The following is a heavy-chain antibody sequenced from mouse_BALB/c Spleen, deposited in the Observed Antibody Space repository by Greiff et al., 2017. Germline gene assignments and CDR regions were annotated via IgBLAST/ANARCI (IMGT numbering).Heavy chain of an antibody. Sequence: VQLQRSGAELVRPGALVKLSCKASGFTIKDYYMHWVKQRPEQGLEWIGWIDPENGNTIYDPKFQGKANITADTSSNTAYLQLSSLTSEDTAVYYCARSGTTVVVDYWGQGTTLTVSS. J-gene: IGHJ2*01. CDR1: GFTIKDYY. CDR2: IDPENGNT. D-gene: IGHD1-1*01. CDR3: ARSGTTVVVDY. V-gene: IGHV14-1*02.